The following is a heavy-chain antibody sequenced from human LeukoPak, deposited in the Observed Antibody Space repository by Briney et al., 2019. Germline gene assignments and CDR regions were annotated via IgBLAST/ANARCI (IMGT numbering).Heavy chain of an antibody. D-gene: IGHD4-11*01. CDR1: GCSISSYY. CDR3: ARLPDTVTPQYYYYYYYMDV. V-gene: IGHV4-59*01. J-gene: IGHJ6*03. Sequence: SETLSLTCTVSGCSISSYYWSWIRQPPRKRLEWLGYIYYSGSTNYNPSLNSRVAISVDKSKNQFFLTMTTATAAATAVYYCARLPDTVTPQYYYYYYYMDVWGKGTTVTVCS. CDR2: IYYSGST.